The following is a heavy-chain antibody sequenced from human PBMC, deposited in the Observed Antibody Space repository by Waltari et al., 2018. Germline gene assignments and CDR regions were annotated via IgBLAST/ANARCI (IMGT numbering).Heavy chain of an antibody. D-gene: IGHD2-2*01. Sequence: QVQLQESGPGLVKPSETLSLTCTVSGGSISRHYWSWIRQPPGKGLEWIGYIYYSGSTNYNPSLKSRVTISVDTSKNQFSLKLSSVTAADTAVYYCARSLYQPLLYMDYWGQGTLVTVSS. V-gene: IGHV4-59*11. CDR3: ARSLYQPLLYMDY. CDR1: GGSISRHY. J-gene: IGHJ4*02. CDR2: IYYSGST.